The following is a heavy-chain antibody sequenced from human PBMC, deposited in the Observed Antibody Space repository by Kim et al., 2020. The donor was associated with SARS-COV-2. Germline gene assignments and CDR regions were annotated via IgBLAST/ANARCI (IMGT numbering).Heavy chain of an antibody. CDR3: ARWGSGSTPNYYYYGMDV. Sequence: GGSLRLSCAASGFTVSSNYMSWVRQAPGKGLEWVSVIYSGGSTYYADSVKGRFTISRDNSKNTLYLQMNSLRAEDTAVYYCARWGSGSTPNYYYYGMDVWGQGTTVTVSS. D-gene: IGHD3-10*01. CDR1: GFTVSSNY. CDR2: IYSGGST. J-gene: IGHJ6*02. V-gene: IGHV3-53*01.